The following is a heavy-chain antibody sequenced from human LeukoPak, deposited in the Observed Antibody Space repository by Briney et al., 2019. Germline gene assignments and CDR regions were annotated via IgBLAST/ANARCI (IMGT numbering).Heavy chain of an antibody. CDR2: ISSSSSYI. D-gene: IGHD6-19*01. CDR1: GFTFSSYS. Sequence: NPGGSLRLSCAASGFTFSSYSMNWVHQAPGKGLEWVSSISSSSSYIYYADSVKGRFTISRDNAKNSLYLQMNSLRAEDTAVYYCAREPGIAVGAPLDWGQGTLVTVSS. CDR3: AREPGIAVGAPLD. V-gene: IGHV3-21*01. J-gene: IGHJ4*02.